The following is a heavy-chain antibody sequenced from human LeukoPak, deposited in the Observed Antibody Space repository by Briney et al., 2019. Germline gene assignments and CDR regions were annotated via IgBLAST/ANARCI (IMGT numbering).Heavy chain of an antibody. CDR1: GITLSNYG. Sequence: GGSLRLSCAVSGITLSNYGMSWVRQAPGKGLEWVAGISDSGGRTNYADSVKGRFTISRENSKSTLYLQMNSLRVEDTAVYFCAKRGVVIRVILVGFHKEAYYFDSWGQGALVTVSS. V-gene: IGHV3-23*01. J-gene: IGHJ4*02. CDR3: AKRGVVIRVILVGFHKEAYYFDS. D-gene: IGHD3-10*01. CDR2: ISDSGGRT.